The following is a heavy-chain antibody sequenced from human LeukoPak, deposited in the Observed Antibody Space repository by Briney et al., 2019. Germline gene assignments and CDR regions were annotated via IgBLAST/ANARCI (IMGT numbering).Heavy chain of an antibody. V-gene: IGHV4-59*08. CDR1: GESIKSDD. J-gene: IGHJ5*02. CDR3: ARQFALTWFDP. D-gene: IGHD3-16*01. CDR2: ISDSGRT. Sequence: SECLSVTWTETGESIKSDDRGGLRKLQEKGLDWIGYISDSGRTNYNPSLKSRVSISPDTSKNQLSLRLSSVTAADTAVYYCARQFALTWFDPWGQGTLVTVSS.